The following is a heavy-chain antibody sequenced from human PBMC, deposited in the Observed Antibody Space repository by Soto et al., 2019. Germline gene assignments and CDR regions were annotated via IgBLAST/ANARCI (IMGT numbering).Heavy chain of an antibody. Sequence: QVQLVQSGAEVKKPASSVKVSCKASGGTFSRYAISWVRQAPGQGLEWLGGITPLFGTPNYAQSFQGRLTITVDESTSTVYMELRSLRSEDTAVYYCAQTLGLAVSGPGRFDLWGRGTLVTVTS. CDR3: AQTLGLAVSGPGRFDL. D-gene: IGHD6-19*01. J-gene: IGHJ2*01. CDR2: ITPLFGTP. CDR1: GGTFSRYA. V-gene: IGHV1-69*12.